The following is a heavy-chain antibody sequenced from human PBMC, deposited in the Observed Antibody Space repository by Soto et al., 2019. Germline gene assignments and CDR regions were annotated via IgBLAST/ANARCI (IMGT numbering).Heavy chain of an antibody. Sequence: VGSLRLSCAASGFTFSDYYMSWIRQAPGKGLEWVSYISSSGSTIYYADSVKGRFTISRDNAKNSLYLQMNSLRAEDTAVYYCARDPGSGWYGGCFDPWGQRTLVTVSS. V-gene: IGHV3-11*01. J-gene: IGHJ5*02. CDR1: GFTFSDYY. D-gene: IGHD6-19*01. CDR3: ARDPGSGWYGGCFDP. CDR2: ISSSGSTI.